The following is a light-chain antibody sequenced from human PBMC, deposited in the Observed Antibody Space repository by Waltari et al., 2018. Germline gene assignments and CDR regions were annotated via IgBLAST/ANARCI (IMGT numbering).Light chain of an antibody. CDR2: EVG. CDR3: CSDAGSSGV. CDR1: SSDVGAYNY. J-gene: IGLJ2*01. V-gene: IGLV2-11*01. Sequence: QSALTQPRSVSGSPGQSVTISCTVTSSDVGAYNYVSWYQQHPGKAPKLMVYEVGKRPSGVPDRFCGSKSGNAATLAITRRQAEDEADDYCCSDAGSSGVFGGGTKLTVL.